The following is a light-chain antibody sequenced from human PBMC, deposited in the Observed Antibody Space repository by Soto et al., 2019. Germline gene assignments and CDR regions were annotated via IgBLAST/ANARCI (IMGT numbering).Light chain of an antibody. Sequence: DIQMTKSPSSLSASVGDRVTITCRASQGSSNYLAWYQQKPGKVPKLLIYAASTLQSGVPSRFSGSGSGTDFPLTISILQPEDVATYYCQKYNRAPFTFGPGTKVDIK. CDR2: AAS. CDR3: QKYNRAPFT. V-gene: IGKV1-27*01. CDR1: QGSSNY. J-gene: IGKJ3*01.